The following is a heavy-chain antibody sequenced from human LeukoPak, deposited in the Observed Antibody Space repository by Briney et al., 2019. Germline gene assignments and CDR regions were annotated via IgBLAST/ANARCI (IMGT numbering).Heavy chain of an antibody. CDR2: IYSGGST. V-gene: IGHV3-66*02. Sequence: GGSLRLSCAASGFTVSSNYMSWVRQAPGKGLEWVSVIYSGGSTYYADSVKGRFTISRDNSKNTLYLQMSSLRAEDTAVYYCARVALSGYYYMDYWGQGTLVTVSS. CDR3: ARVALSGYYYMDY. CDR1: GFTVSSNY. D-gene: IGHD3-3*01. J-gene: IGHJ4*02.